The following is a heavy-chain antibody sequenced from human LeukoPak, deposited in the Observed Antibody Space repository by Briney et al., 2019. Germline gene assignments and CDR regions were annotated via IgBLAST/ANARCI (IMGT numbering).Heavy chain of an antibody. J-gene: IGHJ5*02. CDR2: LYSGGNT. D-gene: IGHD3-3*02. V-gene: IGHV3-53*01. CDR3: VSTLGT. CDR1: GFTFSSYW. Sequence: GGSLRLSCAASGFTFSSYWMHWVRQAPGKGLVWVSILYSGGNTDYADPVKGRFTISRANSKNTLYLQMNSLRADDTAVYYCVSTLGTWGQGTLVTVSS.